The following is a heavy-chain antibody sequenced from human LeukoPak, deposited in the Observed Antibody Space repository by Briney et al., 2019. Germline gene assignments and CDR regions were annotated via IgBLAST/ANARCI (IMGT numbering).Heavy chain of an antibody. CDR2: ISSSSSYI. CDR3: AREIARATTRLFDY. D-gene: IGHD2-21*01. CDR1: GFTFSSYS. J-gene: IGHJ4*02. V-gene: IGHV3-21*01. Sequence: GGSLRLSCAASGFTFSSYSMNWVRQAPGKGLEWVSSISSSSSYIYYADSVKGRFTISRDSAKNSLYLQMNSLRAEDTAVYYCAREIARATTRLFDYWGQGTLVTVSS.